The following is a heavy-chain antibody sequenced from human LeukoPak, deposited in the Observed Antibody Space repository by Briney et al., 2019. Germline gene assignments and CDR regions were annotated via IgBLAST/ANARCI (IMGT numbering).Heavy chain of an antibody. D-gene: IGHD4-23*01. Sequence: GGFLRLSCAASGFTFSSYWMSWVRQAPGKGLEWVANIKQDGSEKYYVDSVKGRFTISRDNAKNSLYLQMNSLRAEDTAVYYCARVGSYGGITFDYWGQGTLVTVSS. J-gene: IGHJ4*02. CDR1: GFTFSSYW. CDR3: ARVGSYGGITFDY. CDR2: IKQDGSEK. V-gene: IGHV3-7*01.